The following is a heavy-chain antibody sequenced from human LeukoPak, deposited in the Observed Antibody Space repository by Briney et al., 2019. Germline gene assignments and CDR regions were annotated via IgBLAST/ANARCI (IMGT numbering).Heavy chain of an antibody. CDR3: VTDIYDSSGYYWSPLDY. Sequence: VASVKVSCKVSGYTLTELSMHWVRQAPGKGLEWMGGFDPEDGETIYAQKFQGRVTMTEDTSTDTAYMELSSLRSEDTAVYYCVTDIYDSSGYYWSPLDYWGQGTLVTVSS. CDR2: FDPEDGET. J-gene: IGHJ4*02. V-gene: IGHV1-24*01. D-gene: IGHD3-22*01. CDR1: GYTLTELS.